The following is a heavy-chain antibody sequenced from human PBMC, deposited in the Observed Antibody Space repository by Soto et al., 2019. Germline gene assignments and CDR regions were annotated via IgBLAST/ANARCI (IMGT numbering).Heavy chain of an antibody. Sequence: PGGSLRLSCAASGFTFSSYSMNWVRQAPGKGLEWVSSISSSSSYIYYADSVKGRFTISRDNAKNSLYLQMNSLRAEDTALYYCATPSNVLMGYFDYWGQGTLVTVSS. CDR2: ISSSSSYI. CDR1: GFTFSSYS. CDR3: ATPSNVLMGYFDY. J-gene: IGHJ4*02. V-gene: IGHV3-21*01. D-gene: IGHD1-26*01.